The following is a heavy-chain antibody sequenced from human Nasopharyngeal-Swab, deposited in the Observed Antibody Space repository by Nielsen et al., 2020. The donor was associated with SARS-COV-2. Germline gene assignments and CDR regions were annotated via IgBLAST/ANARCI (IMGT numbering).Heavy chain of an antibody. CDR3: AKSHDGYSGFDAPFDY. J-gene: IGHJ4*02. D-gene: IGHD5-12*01. CDR2: ISGAGGYT. V-gene: IGHV3-43*01. CDR1: GFTFDDYT. Sequence: GGSLSLSCAASGFTFDDYTMPWVRQTPGKGLEWVSLISGAGGYTTYTDSVQGRFTISRDNIKNAMFLQVKRLKKEDTALYYCAKSHDGYSGFDAPFDYWGQGTLLTVSS.